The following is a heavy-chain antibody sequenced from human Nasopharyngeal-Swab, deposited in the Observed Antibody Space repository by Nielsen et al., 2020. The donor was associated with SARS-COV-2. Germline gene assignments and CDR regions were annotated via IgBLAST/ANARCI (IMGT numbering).Heavy chain of an antibody. CDR2: IYYSGST. CDR1: GGSISSSSYY. J-gene: IGHJ4*02. V-gene: IGHV4-39*01. D-gene: IGHD3-10*01. CDR3: ARQLAGKFGH. Sequence: PETLSLTCTVSGGSISSSSYYWGWIRQPPGKGLEWIGSIYYSGSTYYNPSLKSRVTISVDTSKNQFSLKLSSVTAADTAVYYCARQLAGKFGHWGQGTLVTVSS.